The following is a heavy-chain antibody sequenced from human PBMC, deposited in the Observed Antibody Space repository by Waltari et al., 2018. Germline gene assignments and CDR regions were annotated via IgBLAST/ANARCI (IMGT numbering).Heavy chain of an antibody. V-gene: IGHV4-59*11. CDR2: IDYSGST. D-gene: IGHD3-16*01. J-gene: IGHJ4*02. CDR1: GGSISSHY. Sequence: QVQLQESGPGLVKPSETLSLTCTVPGGSISSHYWSWIRQPPGKGLEWIGYIDYSGSTNYNTSLKSRVTISVDTSKNQFSLKLSSVTAADTAVYYCARVMFVGDFDYWGQGTLVTVSS. CDR3: ARVMFVGDFDY.